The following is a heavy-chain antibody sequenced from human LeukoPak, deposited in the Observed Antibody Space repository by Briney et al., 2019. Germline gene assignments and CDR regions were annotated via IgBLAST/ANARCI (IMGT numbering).Heavy chain of an antibody. CDR2: IIPIFGSP. CDR3: ASPPRYCSSNSCSYFDY. J-gene: IGHJ4*02. Sequence: GASVKVSCKASGGTLSSYSINWVRQAPGQGLEWMGGIIPIFGSPDYAQKSQGRVTITADESTSTAYMELSSLSSEDTALYYCASPPRYCSSNSCSYFDYWGQGTLVTVSS. CDR1: GGTLSSYS. V-gene: IGHV1-69*13. D-gene: IGHD2-2*01.